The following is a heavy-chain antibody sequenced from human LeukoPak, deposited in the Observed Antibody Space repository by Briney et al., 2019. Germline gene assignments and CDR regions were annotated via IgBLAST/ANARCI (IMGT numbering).Heavy chain of an antibody. CDR3: ASSPVLRYFDWFQGYFDY. J-gene: IGHJ4*02. D-gene: IGHD3-9*01. Sequence: SETLSLTCTVSGGSISSSSYYWGWIRQPPGKGLEWIGSIYYSGSTYYNPSLKSRVTISVDTSKSQFSLKLSSVTAADTAVYYCASSPVLRYFDWFQGYFDYWGQGTLVTVSS. CDR1: GGSISSSSYY. V-gene: IGHV4-39*07. CDR2: IYYSGST.